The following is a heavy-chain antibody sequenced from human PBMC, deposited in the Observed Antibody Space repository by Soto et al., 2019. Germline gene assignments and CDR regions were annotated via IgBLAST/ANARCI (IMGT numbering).Heavy chain of an antibody. V-gene: IGHV3-30*18. CDR2: ISYDGSNK. Sequence: GRPKRHPCAAAGCNFISLGVRWISKDPGKGLEWVAVISYDGSNKYYADSVKGRFTISRDNSKNTLYLQMNSLRAEDTAVYYCAEDGSDSSPSLYYYYYYGMDVWGQGTTVTVSS. D-gene: IGHD6-13*01. CDR1: GCNFISLG. J-gene: IGHJ6*02. CDR3: AEDGSDSSPSLYYYYYYGMDV.